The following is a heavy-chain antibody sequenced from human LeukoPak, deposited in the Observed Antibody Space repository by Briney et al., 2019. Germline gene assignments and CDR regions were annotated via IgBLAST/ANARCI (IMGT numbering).Heavy chain of an antibody. J-gene: IGHJ4*02. CDR1: GFTFSDYY. Sequence: GGSLRLSCAASGFTFSDYYMSWIRQAPGKGLEWVSYISSSGSTIYYADSVKGRFTISRDNAKNSLYLQMNSLRAEDTAVYYCARDSTVTTDRTTESPFYFDYWGQGTLVTVSS. CDR2: ISSSGSTI. D-gene: IGHD4-17*01. V-gene: IGHV3-11*04. CDR3: ARDSTVTTDRTTESPFYFDY.